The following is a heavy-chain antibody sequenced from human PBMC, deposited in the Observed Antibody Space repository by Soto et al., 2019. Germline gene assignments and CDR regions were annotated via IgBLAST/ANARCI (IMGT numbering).Heavy chain of an antibody. J-gene: IGHJ4*02. D-gene: IGHD5-12*01. V-gene: IGHV4-4*07. CDR3: ARGGNRYSGTSSGVGGFDY. CDR1: GASISGFY. CDR2: IYATGTT. Sequence: ASETLSLTCTVSGASISGFYWSWIRKSAGKGLEWIGRIYATGTTDYNPSLKSRVMMSVDTSKKQFSLKLRSVTAADTAVYFCARGGNRYSGTSSGVGGFDYWGQGTMVTVSA.